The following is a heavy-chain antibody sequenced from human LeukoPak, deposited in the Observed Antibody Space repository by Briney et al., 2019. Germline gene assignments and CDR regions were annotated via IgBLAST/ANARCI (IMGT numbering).Heavy chain of an antibody. Sequence: PGGPLRLSCAGSGFTFSNYWINWIRQAPGKGLEWVANIKEDGSEKYYVDSVKGRFTISRDNAQNSVYLQMNILRAEDTAMYYCARDHFDYWGQGTLVTVSS. CDR3: ARDHFDY. J-gene: IGHJ4*02. CDR1: GFTFSNYW. CDR2: IKEDGSEK. V-gene: IGHV3-7*01.